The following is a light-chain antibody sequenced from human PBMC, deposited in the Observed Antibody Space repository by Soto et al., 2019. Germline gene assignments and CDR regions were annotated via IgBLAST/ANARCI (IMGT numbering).Light chain of an antibody. CDR3: LQDINYPWT. CDR1: QSISGW. V-gene: IGKV1-5*03. CDR2: KAS. J-gene: IGKJ1*01. Sequence: GGRVTITCRASQSISGWLAWYQQKPGKAPKLLIYKASSLHSGVPSRFSGSGSGTEFTLAISSLQPEDSATYYCLQDINYPWTFGQGTKVDI.